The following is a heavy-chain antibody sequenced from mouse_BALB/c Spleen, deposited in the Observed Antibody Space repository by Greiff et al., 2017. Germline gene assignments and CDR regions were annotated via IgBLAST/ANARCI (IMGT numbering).Heavy chain of an antibody. V-gene: IGHV1S29*02. CDR1: GYTFTDYN. D-gene: IGHD2-1*01. CDR2: IYPYNGGT. J-gene: IGHJ2*01. Sequence: EVQLQESGPELVKPGASVKISCKASGYTFTDYNMHWVKQSHGKSLEWIGYIYPYNGGTGYNQKFKSKATLTVDNSSSTAYMELRSLTSEDSAVYYCARDGNYVYYLDYWGQGTTLTVSS. CDR3: ARDGNYVYYLDY.